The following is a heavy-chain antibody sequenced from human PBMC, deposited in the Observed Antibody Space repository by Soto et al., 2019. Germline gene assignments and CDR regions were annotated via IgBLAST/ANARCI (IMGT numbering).Heavy chain of an antibody. D-gene: IGHD3-10*02. Sequence: EASVKVSCKASGYPFPNYYIHWVRQAPGLGLEWMGIINPSGDSTNHAQKFQGRVTMTRDTSTSTVYMELSSLTTDDTAVYYCARVFAAKYDIWGQGTLVTVSS. V-gene: IGHV1-46*01. J-gene: IGHJ4*02. CDR2: INPSGDST. CDR1: GYPFPNYY. CDR3: ARVFAAKYDI.